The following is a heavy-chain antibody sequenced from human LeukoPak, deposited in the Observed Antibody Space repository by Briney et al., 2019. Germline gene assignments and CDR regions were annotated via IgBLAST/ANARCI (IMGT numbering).Heavy chain of an antibody. CDR2: ISYDGSNK. D-gene: IGHD3-9*01. J-gene: IGHJ6*02. V-gene: IGHV3-30*18. Sequence: GGSLRLSCAASGFTFSSCGMHWVRQAPGKGLEWVAVISYDGSNKYYADSVKGRFTISRDNSKNTLYLQMNSLRAEDTAVYYCAKGQARYFDWLQEYGMDVWGQGTTVTVSS. CDR3: AKGQARYFDWLQEYGMDV. CDR1: GFTFSSCG.